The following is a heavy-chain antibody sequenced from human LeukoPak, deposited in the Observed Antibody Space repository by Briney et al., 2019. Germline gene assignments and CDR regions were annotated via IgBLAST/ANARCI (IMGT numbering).Heavy chain of an antibody. V-gene: IGHV3-23*01. CDR2: FSGSVSGRGGPT. CDR1: GFTFSSYA. Sequence: GGSLRLSCAASGFTFSSYAMSWVRQSPSKGLEWVSSFSGSVSGRGGPTYYADSVKGRFTISRDNSKNTLYLQMNSLRAEDTAVYYCAKDQSTYYYDSSGYYSFDYWGQGTLVTVSS. D-gene: IGHD3-22*01. J-gene: IGHJ4*02. CDR3: AKDQSTYYYDSSGYYSFDY.